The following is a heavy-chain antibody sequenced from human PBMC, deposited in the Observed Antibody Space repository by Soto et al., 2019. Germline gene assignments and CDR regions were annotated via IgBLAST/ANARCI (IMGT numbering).Heavy chain of an antibody. V-gene: IGHV1-3*01. CDR3: AVVFYYYGSGSDS. D-gene: IGHD3-10*01. CDR2: INPDNSNT. CDR1: GYNFTDYA. J-gene: IGHJ5*02. Sequence: QVQLVQSGAEVKKPGASVKVPCKASGYNFTDYALHWVLRAPGQGLEWMGWINPDNSNTKYSQKFQGRVTISSDTSANTAYMELRGLTSEDTAVFYCAVVFYYYGSGSDSWGQGTLVIASS.